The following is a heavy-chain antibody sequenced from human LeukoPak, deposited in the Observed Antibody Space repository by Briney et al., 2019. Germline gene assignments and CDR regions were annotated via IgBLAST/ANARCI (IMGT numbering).Heavy chain of an antibody. CDR2: INTNTGNP. CDR3: ARRFWSGSTLGLGAFDI. D-gene: IGHD3-3*01. CDR1: GYTFTGYY. V-gene: IGHV7-4-1*02. J-gene: IGHJ3*02. Sequence: ASVKVSCKASGYTFTGYYMHWVRQAPGQGLEWMGWINTNTGNPTYAQGFTGRFVFSLDTSVSTAYLQISSLKPEDTAVYYCARRFWSGSTLGLGAFDIWGQGTMVTVSS.